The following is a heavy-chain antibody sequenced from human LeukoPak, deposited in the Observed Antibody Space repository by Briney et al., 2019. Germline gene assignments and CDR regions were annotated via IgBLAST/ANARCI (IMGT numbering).Heavy chain of an antibody. CDR3: ARSPSVYYYDSSGYANANYYYYGMDV. D-gene: IGHD3-22*01. J-gene: IGHJ6*02. CDR2: ISSSSSYI. V-gene: IGHV3-21*01. Sequence: GGSLRLSCAASGFTFSSYSMNWVRQAPGKGLEWVSSISSSSSYIYYADSVKGRFTISRDNAKNSLYLQMNSLRAKDTAVYYCARSPSVYYYDSSGYANANYYYYGMDVWGQGTTVTVSS. CDR1: GFTFSSYS.